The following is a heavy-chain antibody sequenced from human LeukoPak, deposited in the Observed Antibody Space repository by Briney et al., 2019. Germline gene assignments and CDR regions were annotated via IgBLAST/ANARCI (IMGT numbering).Heavy chain of an antibody. CDR2: IYYSGST. D-gene: IGHD3-3*01. J-gene: IGHJ4*02. CDR3: ARAGGITIFGVVKREYYFDY. CDR1: GGSISSYY. V-gene: IGHV4-59*01. Sequence: PSETLSLTCTVSGGSISSYYWSWIRQPPGKGLEWMGYIYYSGSTNYNPSLKSRVTISVDTSKNQFSLKLSSVTAADTAVYYCARAGGITIFGVVKREYYFDYWGQGTLVTVSS.